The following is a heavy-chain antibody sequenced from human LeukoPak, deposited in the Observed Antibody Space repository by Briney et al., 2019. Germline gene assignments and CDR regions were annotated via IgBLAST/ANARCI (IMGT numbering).Heavy chain of an antibody. CDR1: GFTFSSYA. J-gene: IGHJ4*02. Sequence: GGSLRLSCAASGFTFSSYAMSWVRQAPGKGLEWVSTLYNTGNTYYADSVKGRFSISRDNSKNALFLQMNSLRAEDTAVYYCARLTPAAGRLYFVDWGPGTLVTVSS. V-gene: IGHV3-23*05. CDR3: ARLTPAAGRLYFVD. D-gene: IGHD6-13*01. CDR2: LYNTGNT.